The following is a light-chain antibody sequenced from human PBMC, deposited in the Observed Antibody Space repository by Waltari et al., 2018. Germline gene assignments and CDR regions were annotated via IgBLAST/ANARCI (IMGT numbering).Light chain of an antibody. CDR1: TGAVTSGDY. J-gene: IGLJ1*01. CDR2: RTS. Sequence: QTVVTQEPSLTVSPGGTVTLTCASSTGAVTSGDYPNWFQQKPGQAPRALIYRTSNKHARNPARFSGSLLGGKAALTLSGVQPEDEAEYYCLLDYGGAHFFGTGTKVTVL. CDR3: LLDYGGAHF. V-gene: IGLV7-43*01.